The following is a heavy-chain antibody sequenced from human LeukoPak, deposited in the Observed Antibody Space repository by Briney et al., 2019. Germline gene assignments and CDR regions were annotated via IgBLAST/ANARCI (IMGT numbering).Heavy chain of an antibody. D-gene: IGHD3-22*01. J-gene: IGHJ4*02. CDR2: IYSGGST. V-gene: IGHV3-53*01. CDR3: AAYYDSSGSNPSDY. CDR1: GFTVSSNY. Sequence: GGSLRLSRAASGFTVSSNYMSWVRQAPGKGLEWVSVIYSGGSTYYADSVKGRFTISRHNSKNTLYLQMNSLRAEDTAVYYCAAYYDSSGSNPSDYWGQGTLVTVSS.